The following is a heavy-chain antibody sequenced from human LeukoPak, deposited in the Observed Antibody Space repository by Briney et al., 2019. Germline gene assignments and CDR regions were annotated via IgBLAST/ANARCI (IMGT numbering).Heavy chain of an antibody. CDR1: GDSISTSSYY. CDR2: IYYTGTT. J-gene: IGHJ6*03. D-gene: IGHD6-19*01. Sequence: SETLSLTCTVSGDSISTSSYYWGWIRNPPGKGLEWIGSIYYTGTTYYNPSLKSRVTISLDMSKNQFSLKLRSVTAADTAVYFCARAVEDFYYYMDVWGKGTTVTVSS. V-gene: IGHV4-39*07. CDR3: ARAVEDFYYYMDV.